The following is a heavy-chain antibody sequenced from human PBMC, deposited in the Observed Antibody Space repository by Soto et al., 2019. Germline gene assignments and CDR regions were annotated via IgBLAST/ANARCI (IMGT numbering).Heavy chain of an antibody. CDR3: ARGGNLYYYDSSGYYIPEASYYYYGMDV. D-gene: IGHD3-22*01. CDR2: IWYDGSNK. CDR1: GFTFSSYG. V-gene: IGHV3-33*01. J-gene: IGHJ6*02. Sequence: PGGSLRLSCAASGFTFSSYGMHWVRQAPGKGLEWVAVIWYDGSNKYYADSVKGRFTISRDNSKNTLYLQMNSLRAEDTAVYYCARGGNLYYYDSSGYYIPEASYYYYGMDVWGQGTTVTVSS.